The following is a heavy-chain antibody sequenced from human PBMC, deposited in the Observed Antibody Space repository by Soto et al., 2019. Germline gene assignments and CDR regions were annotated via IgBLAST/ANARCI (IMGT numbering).Heavy chain of an antibody. CDR3: AREVNNYYGMDV. CDR2: TSYSGST. V-gene: IGHV4-30-4*01. J-gene: IGHJ6*02. Sequence: QVQLQESGPGLVKPSQTLSLTCSISGASISSDDYYWSWFRQPPGKGLEGIGYTSYSGSTYYNPSLKRRITISVDTSKTQFSLILSSVTAADTAVFYCAREVNNYYGMDVWGQGTTVTVSS. CDR1: GASISSDDYY.